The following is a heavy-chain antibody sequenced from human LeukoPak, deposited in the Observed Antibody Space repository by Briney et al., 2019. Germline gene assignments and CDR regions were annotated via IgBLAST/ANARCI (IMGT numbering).Heavy chain of an antibody. J-gene: IGHJ6*03. CDR3: SRRVVSGGATTGYYYYMDV. CDR1: GLTFSSYS. D-gene: IGHD1-26*01. Sequence: GGSLRLSCAASGLTFSSYSMNWVRQAPGKGLEWVSSISSSSSYIYYADSVKGRFTISRDNAKNSLYLQMNRLRAEDTAVYYCSRRVVSGGATTGYYYYMDVWGKGTTVTVSS. V-gene: IGHV3-21*01. CDR2: ISSSSSYI.